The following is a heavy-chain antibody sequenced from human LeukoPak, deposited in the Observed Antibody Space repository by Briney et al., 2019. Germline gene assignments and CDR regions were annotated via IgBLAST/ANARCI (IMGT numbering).Heavy chain of an antibody. CDR2: IWYDGSNK. CDR1: GFTFSSYG. V-gene: IGHV3-33*06. Sequence: GGSLRLSCAASGFTFSSYGMHWVRQAPGKGLEWVAVIWYDGSNKYYADSVKGRFTISRDNSKNTLYLQMNSLRAEDTAVYYCAKARYCSSTSCYDYYYMDVWGKGTTVTVSS. D-gene: IGHD2-2*01. CDR3: AKARYCSSTSCYDYYYMDV. J-gene: IGHJ6*03.